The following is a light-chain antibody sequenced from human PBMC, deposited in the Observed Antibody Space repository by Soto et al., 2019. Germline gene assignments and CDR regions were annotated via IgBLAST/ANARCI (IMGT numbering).Light chain of an antibody. CDR1: SFNIGAGYD. J-gene: IGLJ3*02. CDR3: QSYDTSLGGWV. CDR2: GND. V-gene: IGLV1-40*01. Sequence: QSVLTQPPTASGAPGQRVTISCTGNSFNIGAGYDVHWYQQLPGTAPKLLIYGNDKRPSGVPDRFSGSNSGTSASLAITDLQADDETDYYCQSYDTSLGGWVFGGGTKLTVL.